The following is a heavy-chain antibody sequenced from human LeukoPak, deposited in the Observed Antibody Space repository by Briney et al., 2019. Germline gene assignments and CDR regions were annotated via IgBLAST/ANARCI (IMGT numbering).Heavy chain of an antibody. Sequence: GGSLRLXCGASGFSFSDYWMTWDRQAPGKGLEWVANINQDGSEEYYVASVKGRFTISRDNAKNSLYLQMTSLRAEDTAVYYCARDGSKSCSGGSCYLNWFDPWGQGTLVTVSS. D-gene: IGHD2-15*01. CDR3: ARDGSKSCSGGSCYLNWFDP. CDR1: GFSFSDYW. V-gene: IGHV3-7*01. CDR2: INQDGSEE. J-gene: IGHJ5*02.